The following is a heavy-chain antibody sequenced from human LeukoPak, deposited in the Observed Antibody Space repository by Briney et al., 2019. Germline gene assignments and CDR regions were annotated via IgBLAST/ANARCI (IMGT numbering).Heavy chain of an antibody. CDR1: GYSTSSGYY. CDR2: IYHSGST. Sequence: SETLSLTCTVSGYSTSSGYYWGWIRPPPGKGLEWIGSIYHSGSTYYNPSLKSRVTISVDTSKNQFSLKLSSVTAADTAVYYCARHTPKVAGAYWFDPWGQGTLVTVSS. CDR3: ARHTPKVAGAYWFDP. V-gene: IGHV4-38-2*02. J-gene: IGHJ5*02. D-gene: IGHD6-19*01.